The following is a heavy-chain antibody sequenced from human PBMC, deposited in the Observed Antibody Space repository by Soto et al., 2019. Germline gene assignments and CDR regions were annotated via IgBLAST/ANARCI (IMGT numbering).Heavy chain of an antibody. J-gene: IGHJ4*02. D-gene: IGHD3-22*01. CDR3: ARGSGYYYVDY. V-gene: IGHV1-3*01. Sequence: QVQLVQSGAEVKKPGASVKVSCKASGYTFTSYAMHWVRQAPGQRLEWMGWINAGNGNTKYSQKFQGRVTITRDTSASTAYMELTSLRSEDTAVYYCARGSGYYYVDYWGQGTLVTVSS. CDR1: GYTFTSYA. CDR2: INAGNGNT.